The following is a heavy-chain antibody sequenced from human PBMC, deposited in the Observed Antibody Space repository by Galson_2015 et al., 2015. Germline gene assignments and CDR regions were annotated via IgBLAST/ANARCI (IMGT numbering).Heavy chain of an antibody. Sequence: SVKVSCKASGYTFTSYGISWVRQAPGQGLEWMGWISAYNGNTNYAQKLQGRVTMTTDTSTSTAYMELRSLRSDDTAVYYCARDTNAYYDFWSGYPTHGYWGQGTLVTVSS. V-gene: IGHV1-18*01. CDR2: ISAYNGNT. CDR1: GYTFTSYG. D-gene: IGHD3-3*01. J-gene: IGHJ4*02. CDR3: ARDTNAYYDFWSGYPTHGY.